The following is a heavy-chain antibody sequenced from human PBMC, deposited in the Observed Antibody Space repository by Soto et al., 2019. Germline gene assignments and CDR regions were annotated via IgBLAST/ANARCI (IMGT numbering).Heavy chain of an antibody. V-gene: IGHV4-39*02. CDR3: ARDPSRYSGYDLVIAAAGTGLDY. D-gene: IGHD6-13*01. Sequence: SETLSLTCTVSGGSISSSSYYWGWIRQPPGKGLEWTGSIYYSGSTYYNPSLKSRVTISVDTSKNQFSLKLSSVTAADTAVYYCARDPSRYSGYDLVIAAAGTGLDYWGQGTLVTVSS. J-gene: IGHJ4*02. CDR2: IYYSGST. CDR1: GGSISSSSYY.